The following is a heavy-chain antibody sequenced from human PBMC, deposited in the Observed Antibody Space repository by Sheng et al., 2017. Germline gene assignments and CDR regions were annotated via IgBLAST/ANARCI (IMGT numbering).Heavy chain of an antibody. CDR3: ASIYGGITPVDY. CDR1: GFTFSDHY. V-gene: IGHV3-72*01. J-gene: IGHJ4*02. CDR2: TRNKANSYTT. D-gene: IGHD2-15*01. Sequence: EVQLVESGGGLVQPGGSLRLSCAASGFTFSDHYMDWVRQAPGKGLEWVGRTRNKANSYTTEYAASVKGRFTISRDDSKNSLYLQMNSLKTEDTAVYYCASIYGGITPVDYWGQGTLVTVSS.